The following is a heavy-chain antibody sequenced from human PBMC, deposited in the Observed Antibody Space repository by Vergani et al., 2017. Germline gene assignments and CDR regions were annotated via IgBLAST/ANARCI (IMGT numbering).Heavy chain of an antibody. Sequence: QVQLQQWGAGLLKPSETLSLTCAVYGGSFSGYYWSWIRLPPGKGLEWIGEINHSGSTNYHPSLKSRVTISVDTSKNQFSLKLSSVTAADTAVYYCAREYNWNGDWFDPWGQGTLVTVSS. CDR2: INHSGST. CDR1: GGSFSGYY. D-gene: IGHD1-20*01. J-gene: IGHJ5*02. CDR3: AREYNWNGDWFDP. V-gene: IGHV4-34*01.